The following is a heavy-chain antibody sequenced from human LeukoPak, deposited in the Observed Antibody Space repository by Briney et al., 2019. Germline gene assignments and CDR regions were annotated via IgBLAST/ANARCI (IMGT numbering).Heavy chain of an antibody. CDR1: GFTFSSYS. CDR2: ISSSSSTI. D-gene: IGHD4-17*01. J-gene: IGHJ6*02. V-gene: IGHV3-48*01. CDR3: ARALDDYGDYGMDV. Sequence: PGGSLRLSCAASGFTFSSYSMNWVRQAPGKGLEWVSYISSSSSTIYYADSVKGRFTISRDNAKNSLHLQMNSLRAEDTAVYYCARALDDYGDYGMDVWGQGTTVTVSS.